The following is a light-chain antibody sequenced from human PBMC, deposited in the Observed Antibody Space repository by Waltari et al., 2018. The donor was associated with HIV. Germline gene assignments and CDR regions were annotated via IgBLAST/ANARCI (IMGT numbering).Light chain of an antibody. J-gene: IGLJ1*01. CDR3: AAWDVSLRGAYV. Sequence: QSVLTPPPSASGTPGQRVTISCSWASSDIGSNYVYWYQQLPGTAPKLLIYRNNQRPSGVPDRFSGSKSGTSASLAISGLRSEDEADYYCAAWDVSLRGAYVFGTGTKVAVL. V-gene: IGLV1-47*01. CDR1: SSDIGSNY. CDR2: RNN.